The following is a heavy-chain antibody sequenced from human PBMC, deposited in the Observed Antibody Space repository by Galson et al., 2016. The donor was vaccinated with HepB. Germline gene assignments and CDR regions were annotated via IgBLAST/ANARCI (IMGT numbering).Heavy chain of an antibody. D-gene: IGHD2/OR15-2a*01. CDR2: INHSGST. J-gene: IGHJ6*02. CDR1: GGSFSDNY. V-gene: IGHV4-34*01. CDR3: AGAGNSYFYGMDV. Sequence: ETLSLTCAVHGGSFSDNYWTWIRLPPGKGLEWIGEINHSGSTNYNPSLKGRVTISGDASKNQISLKLSSVTAADTAVYYCAGAGNSYFYGMDVWGQGTSVTVSS.